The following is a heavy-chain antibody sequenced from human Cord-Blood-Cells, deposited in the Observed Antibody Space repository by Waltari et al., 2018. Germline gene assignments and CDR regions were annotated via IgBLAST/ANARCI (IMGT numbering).Heavy chain of an antibody. CDR2: IIPIFGTA. D-gene: IGHD3-3*01. CDR1: GGTLRSYA. J-gene: IGHJ3*02. CDR3: ATALRFLEWLHAFDI. Sequence: QVQLVQSGAEVKKPGSSVTVSCNASGGTLRSYAIRWLRQAPGQGLEWMGGIIPIFGTANYAQKFQGRVTITADKSTSTAYMELSSLRSEDTAVYYCATALRFLEWLHAFDIWGQGTMVTVSS. V-gene: IGHV1-69*06.